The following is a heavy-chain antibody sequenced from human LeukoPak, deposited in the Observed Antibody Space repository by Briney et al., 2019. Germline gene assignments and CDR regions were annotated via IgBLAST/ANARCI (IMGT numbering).Heavy chain of an antibody. CDR3: ARNVLLWFGELLYFDY. J-gene: IGHJ4*02. V-gene: IGHV1-2*02. CDR1: GYTFTGYY. D-gene: IGHD3-10*01. CDR2: INPNSGGT. Sequence: ASVKVSCKASGYTFTGYYMHWVRQAPGQGLEWMGWINPNSGGTNYAQKFQGRVTMTRDTSISTAYMEVSRLRSDDTAVYYCARNVLLWFGELLYFDYWGQGTLVTVSS.